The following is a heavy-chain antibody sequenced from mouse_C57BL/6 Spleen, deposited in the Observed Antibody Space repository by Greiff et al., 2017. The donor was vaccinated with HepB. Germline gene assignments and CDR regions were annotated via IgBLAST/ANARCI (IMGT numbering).Heavy chain of an antibody. Sequence: VMLVESGPGLVAPSQSLSITCTVSGFSLTSYGVDWVRQSPGKGLEWLGVIWGVGSTNYNSALKSRLSISKDNSKSQVFLKMNSLQTDDTAMYYCARDYYGRGYFDVWGTGTTVTVSS. CDR2: IWGVGST. D-gene: IGHD1-1*01. CDR1: GFSLTSYG. CDR3: ARDYYGRGYFDV. V-gene: IGHV2-6*01. J-gene: IGHJ1*03.